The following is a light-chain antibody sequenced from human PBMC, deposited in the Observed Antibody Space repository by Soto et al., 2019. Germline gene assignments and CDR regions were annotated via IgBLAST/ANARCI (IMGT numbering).Light chain of an antibody. CDR3: QQYDSSRT. J-gene: IGKJ1*01. Sequence: IVLTQSPGTLSLSPGERVTLSCRASQSVDSRFLAWYQQKPGQAPRLLVYGASIRATGIPDRFSGSGSGTDFTLSIRRLEPEDFAVYYCQQYDSSRTFGQGTKVEMK. V-gene: IGKV3-20*01. CDR2: GAS. CDR1: QSVDSRF.